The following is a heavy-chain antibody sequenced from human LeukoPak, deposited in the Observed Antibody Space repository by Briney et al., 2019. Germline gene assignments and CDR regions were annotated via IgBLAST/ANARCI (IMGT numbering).Heavy chain of an antibody. CDR1: GYTFTGYY. V-gene: IGHV1-2*06. CDR2: INPNSGGT. D-gene: IGHD3-22*01. J-gene: IGHJ6*03. Sequence: ASVKVSCKASGYTFTGYYMHWVRQAPGQGLEWMGRINPNSGGTNYAQKFQGRVTMTRDTSISTAYMELSRLRSDDTAVYYCARDAYYYDSSGYYRTRSHYYYYMDVWGKGTTVTVSS. CDR3: ARDAYYYDSSGYYRTRSHYYYYMDV.